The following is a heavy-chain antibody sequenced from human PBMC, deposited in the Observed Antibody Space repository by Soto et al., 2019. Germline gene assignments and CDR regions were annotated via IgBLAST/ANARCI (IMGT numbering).Heavy chain of an antibody. Sequence: QVQLVESGGGVVQPGRSLKLSCADSGFTFSSYAMHWVRQAPGKGLEWVAIISYDGTIKYYADSVKGRFTISRDNSKNTLYLQMNSLRAEDTAVYYGESDLSGYGYDYWGQGTLVTVSS. CDR1: GFTFSSYA. J-gene: IGHJ4*02. CDR3: ESDLSGYGYDY. D-gene: IGHD5-18*01. V-gene: IGHV3-30*04. CDR2: ISYDGTIK.